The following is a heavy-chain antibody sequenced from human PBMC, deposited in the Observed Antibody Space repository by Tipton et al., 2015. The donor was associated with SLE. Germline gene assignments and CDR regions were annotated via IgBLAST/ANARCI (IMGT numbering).Heavy chain of an antibody. J-gene: IGHJ3*02. D-gene: IGHD5-12*01. CDR3: ARDIRRGHSGYDYHAFDI. CDR1: GGSFSRSSHY. CDR2: IHHTGSP. V-gene: IGHV4-39*02. Sequence: LRLSCTVSGGSFSRSSHYWGWIRQAPGQGLEWIATIHHTGSPYYTPSLKSRVTTSLDTSKSQFSLRLSSVTAADTAVYYCARDIRRGHSGYDYHAFDIWGQGTMVTVSS.